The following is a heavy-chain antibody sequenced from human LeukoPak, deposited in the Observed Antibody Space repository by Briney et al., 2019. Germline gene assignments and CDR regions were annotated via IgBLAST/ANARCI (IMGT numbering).Heavy chain of an antibody. CDR3: ARGTYYYDSSGYEIDY. Sequence: ASVKVSCKASGYTFTSYYMHWVRQAPGQGLEWMGIINPSGGSTSYAQKFQGRDTMTRDMSTSTVYMELSSLRSEDTAVYYCARGTYYYDSSGYEIDYWGQGTLVTVSS. D-gene: IGHD3-22*01. J-gene: IGHJ4*02. V-gene: IGHV1-46*01. CDR1: GYTFTSYY. CDR2: INPSGGST.